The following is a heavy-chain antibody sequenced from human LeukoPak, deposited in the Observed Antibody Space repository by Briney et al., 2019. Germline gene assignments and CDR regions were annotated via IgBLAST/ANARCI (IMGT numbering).Heavy chain of an antibody. V-gene: IGHV1-18*01. D-gene: IGHD6-6*01. Sequence: ASVKVSCKASVYDFINYGISWLRQAPGQGLEWMGWRSIYNGNTNYKLQGRVTMTIDTSTSTAYMEVRSLRSDDTAVYYCGRGGPFPSGSSSREYYLDYWGQGTLVIVSS. CDR1: VYDFINYG. J-gene: IGHJ4*02. CDR3: GRGGPFPSGSSSREYYLDY. CDR2: RSIYNGNT.